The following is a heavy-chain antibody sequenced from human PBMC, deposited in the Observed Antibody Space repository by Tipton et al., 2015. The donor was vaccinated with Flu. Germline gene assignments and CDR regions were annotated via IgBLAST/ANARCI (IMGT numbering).Heavy chain of an antibody. CDR2: FSSSAGTI. Sequence: SLRLSCAASGFTFSSYEMNWVRQAPGKGLEWVSYFSSSAGTIYYGDSVKGRFTISRDDAKNSLYLQMNSLRAEDTAVYYCARDPRVTNGAMDVWGQGTTVTVSS. V-gene: IGHV3-48*03. CDR1: GFTFSSYE. D-gene: IGHD2-8*01. CDR3: ARDPRVTNGAMDV. J-gene: IGHJ6*02.